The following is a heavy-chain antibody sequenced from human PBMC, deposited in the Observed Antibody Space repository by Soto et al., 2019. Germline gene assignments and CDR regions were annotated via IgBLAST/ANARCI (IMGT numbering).Heavy chain of an antibody. V-gene: IGHV4-4*02. D-gene: IGHD6-13*01. J-gene: IGHJ4*02. CDR1: GGSISTSNW. CDR3: ARARATIAAAAIFDC. Sequence: SETPSITCAVSGGSISTSNWWCWVRQPPGKGLEWIGEVYRTGSTNYTPSLESRLTISVDKSKNQFSLKLTSVTAADTAVYYCARARATIAAAAIFDCWGQGTLVTVSS. CDR2: VYRTGST.